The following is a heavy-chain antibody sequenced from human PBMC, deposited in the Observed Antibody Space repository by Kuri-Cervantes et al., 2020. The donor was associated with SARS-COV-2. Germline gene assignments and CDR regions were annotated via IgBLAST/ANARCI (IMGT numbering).Heavy chain of an antibody. Sequence: ESLKISCAVYGGSLSGNFWSWIRQPPGKGLEWIGEINHRGSTNYNPSLKSRVTISVDTSSKQFSLNLSSVTTADTAVYYCARAYGFLRYIYYMDVWGRGTTVTVSS. CDR1: GGSLSGNF. CDR2: INHRGST. V-gene: IGHV4-34*01. J-gene: IGHJ6*03. D-gene: IGHD4-17*01. CDR3: ARAYGFLRYIYYMDV.